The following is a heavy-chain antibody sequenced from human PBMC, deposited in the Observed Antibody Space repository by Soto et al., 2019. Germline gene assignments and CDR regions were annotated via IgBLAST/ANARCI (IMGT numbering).Heavy chain of an antibody. J-gene: IGHJ4*02. CDR3: ARSSPEYCTNGVCYNYFDY. CDR2: IIPIFGTA. Sequence: SVKVSCKASGGTFSSYAISWVRQAPGQGREWMGGIIPIFGTANYAQKFQGRVTITADKSTSTAYMELSSLRSEDTAVYYCARSSPEYCTNGVCYNYFDYWGQGTLVTVSS. CDR1: GGTFSSYA. V-gene: IGHV1-69*06. D-gene: IGHD2-8*01.